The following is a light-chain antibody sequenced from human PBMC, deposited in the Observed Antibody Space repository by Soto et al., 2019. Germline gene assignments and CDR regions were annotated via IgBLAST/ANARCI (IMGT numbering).Light chain of an antibody. CDR2: YTS. CDR1: QYVGTR. V-gene: IGKV3-11*01. Sequence: EIVLTQYPATLSSSTGETATLSCRASQYVGTRLAWYQHKPGQAPRLLIYYTSNRATGIPARFSGSGSGTDFTLTISSLAPEDFAIYYCHQRQSWPRTFGQGTKVEIK. CDR3: HQRQSWPRT. J-gene: IGKJ1*01.